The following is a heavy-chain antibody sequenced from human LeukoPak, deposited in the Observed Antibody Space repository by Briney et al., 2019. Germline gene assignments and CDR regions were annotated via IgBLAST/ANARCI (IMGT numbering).Heavy chain of an antibody. D-gene: IGHD3-10*01. J-gene: IGHJ6*03. CDR2: TSSSSSYI. Sequence: GGSLRLSCAASGFTVSSNYMSWVRQAPGKGLEWVSYTSSSSSYIYYADSVKGRFTISRDNAKNSLYLQMNSLRAEDTAVYYCARDSGKYYYYYYMDVWGKGTTVTISS. CDR3: ARDSGKYYYYYYMDV. CDR1: GFTVSSNY. V-gene: IGHV3-21*01.